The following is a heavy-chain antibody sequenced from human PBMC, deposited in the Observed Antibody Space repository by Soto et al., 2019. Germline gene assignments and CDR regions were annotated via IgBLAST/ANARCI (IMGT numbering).Heavy chain of an antibody. J-gene: IGHJ5*02. CDR2: INHSGST. Sequence: SETLSLTCAVYGGSFSGYYWSWIRQPPGKGLEWIGEINHSGSTNYNPSLKSRGTISVDTSKNQFSLKLSAVTAADTAVYYCARGQDDYGDYAFWFDPWGQGTLVTVSS. CDR3: ARGQDDYGDYAFWFDP. V-gene: IGHV4-34*01. CDR1: GGSFSGYY. D-gene: IGHD4-17*01.